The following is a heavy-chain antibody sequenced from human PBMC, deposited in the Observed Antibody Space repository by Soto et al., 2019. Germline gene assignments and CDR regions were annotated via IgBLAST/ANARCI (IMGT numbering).Heavy chain of an antibody. Sequence: PGESLKISCKGSGYSFTDYWIGWVRQMPGNGLEWMGIGYPGHSDTRFRPSFEGQVTISADKSINTAYLQWSSPKASDTAIYYCARVALDTSANDAFDIWGQGTMVTVS. CDR2: GYPGHSDT. V-gene: IGHV5-51*01. J-gene: IGHJ3*02. D-gene: IGHD5-18*01. CDR3: ARVALDTSANDAFDI. CDR1: GYSFTDYW.